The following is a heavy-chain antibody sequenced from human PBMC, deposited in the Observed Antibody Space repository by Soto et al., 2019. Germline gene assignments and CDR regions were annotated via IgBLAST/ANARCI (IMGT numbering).Heavy chain of an antibody. Sequence: PGGSLRLSCAASGFIFSNYWMSLVRQSPGKGLEWVANIKQDGSEKYYVDSVEGRFTLSRDNAKNSLYLQMSSLRAEDTAVYFCARVAYPFRWIFDNWRQGTRIAVSS. D-gene: IGHD1-1*01. V-gene: IGHV3-7*01. CDR3: ARVAYPFRWIFDN. CDR2: IKQDGSEK. J-gene: IGHJ4*01. CDR1: GFIFSNYW.